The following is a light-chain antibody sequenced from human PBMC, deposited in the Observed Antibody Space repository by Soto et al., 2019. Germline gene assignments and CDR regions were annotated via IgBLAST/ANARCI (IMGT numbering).Light chain of an antibody. CDR3: QQHAHWPLT. J-gene: IGKJ4*01. CDR2: GAS. CDR1: QTVSSNN. V-gene: IGKV3D-20*02. Sequence: DIVLTQSPGTLSLSPGERATLSCRASQTVSSNNLAWYQQKRGQAPRLLIYGASSRAAAIPDRFRGSGSGTDFTLIISSLAPEDFAVYYCQQHAHWPLTFGGGTKVEIK.